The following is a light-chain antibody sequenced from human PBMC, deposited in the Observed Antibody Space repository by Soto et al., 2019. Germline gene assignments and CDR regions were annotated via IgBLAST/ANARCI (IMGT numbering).Light chain of an antibody. CDR3: SSYVGSNNFV. CDR2: DVS. Sequence: QSVLTQPPSASGSPGQSVTISCTGTSSDVCTYNYVSWCQQHPGKAPKLMIYDVSKRPSGVPDRFSGSKSGNTASLTVSGLQAEDEADYYCSSYVGSNNFVFGTGTKVTVL. CDR1: SSDVCTYNY. J-gene: IGLJ1*01. V-gene: IGLV2-8*01.